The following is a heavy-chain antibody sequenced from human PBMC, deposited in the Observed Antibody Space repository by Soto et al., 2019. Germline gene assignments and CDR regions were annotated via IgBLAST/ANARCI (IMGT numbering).Heavy chain of an antibody. CDR3: ARPRLANYYYFGMNV. CDR1: GFIFSDFG. Sequence: GGSLRLSCAASGFIFSDFGMHWVRQAPGKGLEWVAVISDDGSNKYYSDSVKGRFTISRDDSKNTLYLEMNSLRAEDTAVYYCARPRLANYYYFGMNVWGQGTTVTVSS. J-gene: IGHJ6*02. V-gene: IGHV3-30*03. CDR2: ISDDGSNK.